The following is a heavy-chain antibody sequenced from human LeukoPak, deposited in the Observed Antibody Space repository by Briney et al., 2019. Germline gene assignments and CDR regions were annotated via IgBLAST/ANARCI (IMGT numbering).Heavy chain of an antibody. J-gene: IGHJ4*02. CDR1: GFTFSDYG. CDR3: ARGRANFDY. Sequence: GGSLRLSCAASGFTFSDYGMHWVRQAPGKGLEWVANIKQDGSEKYYVDSVKGRFTISRDNAKNSLYLQMNSLRAEDTAVYYCARGRANFDYWGQGTLVTVSS. CDR2: IKQDGSEK. V-gene: IGHV3-7*01.